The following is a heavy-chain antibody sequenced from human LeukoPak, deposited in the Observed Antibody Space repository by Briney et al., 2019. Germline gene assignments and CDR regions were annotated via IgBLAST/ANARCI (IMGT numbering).Heavy chain of an antibody. D-gene: IGHD6-13*01. CDR2: INSDGSST. J-gene: IGHJ4*02. Sequence: GGSLRLSCAASGFTFSSYWMHWVRQAPGKGPVWVSRINSDGSSTSYADSVKGRFTISRDNAKNTLYLQMNSLRAEDTAVYYCARVREYSSSWFDYWGQGTLVTVSS. CDR3: ARVREYSSSWFDY. V-gene: IGHV3-74*01. CDR1: GFTFSSYW.